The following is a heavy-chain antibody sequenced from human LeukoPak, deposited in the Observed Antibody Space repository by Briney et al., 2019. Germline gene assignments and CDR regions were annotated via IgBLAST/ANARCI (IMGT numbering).Heavy chain of an antibody. V-gene: IGHV3-23*01. D-gene: IGHD1-26*01. J-gene: IGHJ6*02. CDR3: ARGRGWAYYYYGMDV. Sequence: GGSLRLSCAASGFTFSSYAMSWVRQAPGKGLEWVSAISGSGGSTYYADSVKGRFTISRDNSKNTLYLQINSLRAEDTAVYYCARGRGWAYYYYGMDVWGQGTTVTVSS. CDR2: ISGSGGST. CDR1: GFTFSSYA.